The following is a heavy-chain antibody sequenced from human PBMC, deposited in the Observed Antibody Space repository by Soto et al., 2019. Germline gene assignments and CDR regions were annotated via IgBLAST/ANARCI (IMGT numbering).Heavy chain of an antibody. CDR1: GFTFDYYW. CDR3: ARGGVDNFDL. CDR2: IHSDGSAT. V-gene: IGHV3-74*03. J-gene: IGHJ4*02. D-gene: IGHD5-12*01. Sequence: EVQLVESGGGLVQPGGSLRLTCAASGFTFDYYWMHWVRQAPGKGLVWVSRIHSDGSATTYADSVKGRFTISRDNTKNTVYLQMNSLGVEDTAVYFCARGGVDNFDLWGRGTLVTVSS.